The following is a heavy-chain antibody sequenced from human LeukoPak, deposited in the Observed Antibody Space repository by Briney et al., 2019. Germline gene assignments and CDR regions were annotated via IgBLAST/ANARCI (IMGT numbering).Heavy chain of an antibody. CDR1: GYTFTGYY. Sequence: GASVKVSCKASGYTFTGYYMHWVRQAPGQGLEWMGWINPNSGGTNYAQKFHGRVTMTRDTSISTAYMELSRLRSDDTAVYYCARDLGGRQWLAVCFDYWGQGTLVTVSS. D-gene: IGHD6-19*01. J-gene: IGHJ4*02. CDR2: INPNSGGT. CDR3: ARDLGGRQWLAVCFDY. V-gene: IGHV1-2*02.